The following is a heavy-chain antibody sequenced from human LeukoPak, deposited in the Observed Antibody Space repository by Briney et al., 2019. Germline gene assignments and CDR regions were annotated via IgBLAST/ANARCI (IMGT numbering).Heavy chain of an antibody. D-gene: IGHD6-19*01. CDR3: AKGYSSGWHRRPGYFDY. J-gene: IGHJ4*02. Sequence: PGGSLRLSCAASGFTFDDYAMHWVRQAPGKGLEWVSGISWNSGSIGYADSVKGRFTIPRDNAKNSLYLQMNSLRAEDTALYYCAKGYSSGWHRRPGYFDYWGQGTLVTVSS. CDR2: ISWNSGSI. CDR1: GFTFDDYA. V-gene: IGHV3-9*01.